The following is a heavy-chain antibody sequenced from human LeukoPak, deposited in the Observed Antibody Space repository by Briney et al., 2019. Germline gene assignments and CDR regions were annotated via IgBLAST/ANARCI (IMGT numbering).Heavy chain of an antibody. CDR2: IWYDGSNK. CDR1: GFTFSGYG. V-gene: IGHV3-33*01. J-gene: IGHJ6*04. D-gene: IGHD5-12*01. Sequence: GGSLRLSCAASGFTFSGYGMHWVRPAPGKGLEWVAVIWYDGSNKYYADSVKGRFTISRDNSKNTLYLQMNSLRAEDTAVYYCARVGVATIDPEDYYYYYGMDVWGKGPTVTVSS. CDR3: ARVGVATIDPEDYYYYYGMDV.